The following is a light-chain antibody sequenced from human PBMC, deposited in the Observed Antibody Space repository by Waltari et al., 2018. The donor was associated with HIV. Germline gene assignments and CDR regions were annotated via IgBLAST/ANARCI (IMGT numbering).Light chain of an antibody. CDR3: QQYGRSPFT. V-gene: IGKV3-20*01. J-gene: IGKJ4*01. CDR1: QSVNGCS. CDR2: GAS. Sequence: EVVLKQSPGTLSLSPGERATLSCRASQSVNGCSGAWHQQNVGRAPRVLIYGASRRATGIPDRFSGSESGTDFTLTINRLEPEDFATYYCQQYGRSPFTFGGGTKVEMK.